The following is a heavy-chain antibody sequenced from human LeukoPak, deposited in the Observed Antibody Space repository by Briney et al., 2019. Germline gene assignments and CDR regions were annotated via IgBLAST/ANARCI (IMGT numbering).Heavy chain of an antibody. V-gene: IGHV3-23*01. CDR1: GGSISSSSYY. CDR3: TKDRNFATGVAWGYRYFYGLDV. D-gene: IGHD3-16*01. Sequence: PSETLSLTCTVSGGSISSSSYYWGWIRQPPGKGLEWVSTITGSGGNTYCADSVKGRFTISRDNSKNTLYLQMNSLRAEETAVYYCTKDRNFATGVAWGYRYFYGLDVWGQGTTVTVS. J-gene: IGHJ6*02. CDR2: ITGSGGNT.